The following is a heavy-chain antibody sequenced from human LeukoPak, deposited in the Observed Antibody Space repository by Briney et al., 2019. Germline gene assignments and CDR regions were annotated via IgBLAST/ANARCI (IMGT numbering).Heavy chain of an antibody. CDR1: GGSFSGYY. D-gene: IGHD2-15*01. J-gene: IGHJ5*01. Sequence: PSETLSLTCAVYGGSFSGYYWSWIRQPPGKGLEWIGEINHSGSTNYNPSLKSRVTISVDTSKNQFSPKLSSVTAADTAVYYCTCSGGYTPAARRNNWFDSWGQGTLVTVPS. CDR3: TCSGGYTPAARRNNWFDS. CDR2: INHSGST. V-gene: IGHV4-34*01.